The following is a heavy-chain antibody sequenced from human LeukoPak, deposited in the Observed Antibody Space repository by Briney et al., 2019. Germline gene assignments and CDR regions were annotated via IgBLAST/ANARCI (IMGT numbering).Heavy chain of an antibody. CDR1: GFTFSSFG. V-gene: IGHV3-30*02. D-gene: IGHD5-12*01. J-gene: IGHJ6*03. Sequence: PGGSLRLSCEASGFTFSSFGMHWVRQAPGKGLEWVAFIRYDGGNKYSADSVKGRFTISRDNSKNMLYLQMDSLRAEDTAVYYCAKDGYSGSDLYGAYYFYMDVWGKGTTVTVSS. CDR2: IRYDGGNK. CDR3: AKDGYSGSDLYGAYYFYMDV.